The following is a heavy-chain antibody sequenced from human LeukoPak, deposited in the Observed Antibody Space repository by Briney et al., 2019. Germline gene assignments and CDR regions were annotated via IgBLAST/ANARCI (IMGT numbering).Heavy chain of an antibody. J-gene: IGHJ5*02. CDR2: ISAYNGNT. Sequence: ASVKVSCKASGYTFTSYGISWVRQAPGQGLERMGWISAYNGNTNYAQKLQGRVTMTTGTSTSTAYMELRSLRSDDTAVYYCARVAVGAYNWFDPWGQGTLVTVSS. CDR1: GYTFTSYG. D-gene: IGHD1-26*01. CDR3: ARVAVGAYNWFDP. V-gene: IGHV1-18*01.